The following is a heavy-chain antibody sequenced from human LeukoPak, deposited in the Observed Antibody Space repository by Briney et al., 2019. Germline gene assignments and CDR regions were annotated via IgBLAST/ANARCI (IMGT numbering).Heavy chain of an antibody. V-gene: IGHV1-69*13. Sequence: ASVKVSCKASGGTFSSYAISWVRQAPGQGLEWMGGIIPIFGTANYAQKFQGRVTITADESTSTAYMELSSLRSDDTAVYYCARDREYQLLSNWYFDLWGRGTLVTVSS. CDR3: ARDREYQLLSNWYFDL. CDR1: GGTFSSYA. CDR2: IIPIFGTA. D-gene: IGHD2-2*01. J-gene: IGHJ2*01.